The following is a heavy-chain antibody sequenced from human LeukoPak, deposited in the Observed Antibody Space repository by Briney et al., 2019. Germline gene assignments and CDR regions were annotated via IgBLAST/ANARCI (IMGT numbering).Heavy chain of an antibody. V-gene: IGHV3-21*01. D-gene: IGHD3-22*01. CDR1: GFTFNNYI. J-gene: IGHJ4*02. CDR3: AREPYYDSSGYSPDY. CDR2: ISSSSDYL. Sequence: PGGSLRLSCAASGFTFNNYIMNWVRQAPGKGLEWVSSISSSSDYLYYADSVKGRFTISRDNAKNSLYLHMNSLRAEDTALYYCAREPYYDSSGYSPDYWGQGTLVTVSS.